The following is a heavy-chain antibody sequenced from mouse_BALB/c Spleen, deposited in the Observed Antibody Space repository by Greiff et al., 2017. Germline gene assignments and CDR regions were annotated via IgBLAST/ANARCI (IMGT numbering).Heavy chain of an antibody. V-gene: IGHV1-9*01. CDR1: GYTFSSYW. Sequence: VKLQQSGAELMKPGASVKISCKATGYTFSSYWIEWVKQRPGHGLEWIGEILPGSGSTNYNEKFKGKATFTADTSSNTAYMQLSSLTSEDSAVYYCARRSLRGYFDVWGAGTTVTVSS. CDR3: ARRSLRGYFDV. CDR2: ILPGSGST. D-gene: IGHD6-1*01. J-gene: IGHJ1*01.